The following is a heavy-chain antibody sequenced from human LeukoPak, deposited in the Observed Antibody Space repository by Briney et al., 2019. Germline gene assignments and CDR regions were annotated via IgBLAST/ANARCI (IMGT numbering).Heavy chain of an antibody. D-gene: IGHD4-17*01. CDR1: GFVFSTYG. Sequence: GTSLRLSCAASGFVFSTYGMHWVRQAPGKGLEWVAVIWSHGSTKKYADSVTGRFTISRDNSKNTLYLEMNTLRAEDTAVYYCARDDDYDDHNTFDMWGHGTMVTVSS. CDR3: ARDDDYDDHNTFDM. V-gene: IGHV3-33*01. CDR2: IWSHGSTK. J-gene: IGHJ3*02.